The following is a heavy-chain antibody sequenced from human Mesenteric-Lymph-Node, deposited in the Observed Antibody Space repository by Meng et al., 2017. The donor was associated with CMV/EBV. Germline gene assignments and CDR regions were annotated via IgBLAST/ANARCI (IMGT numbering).Heavy chain of an antibody. CDR1: GFPFASEA. CDR3: ARGHYGLEV. CDR2: INWNGEKT. J-gene: IGHJ6*02. V-gene: IGHV3-20*04. Sequence: GESLKISCAASGFPFASEAMSWVRQAPGKGLEWVSGINWNGEKTDYADSVKGRFTISRDNVKNSLYLQMNSLRVEDTAVYYCARGHYGLEVWGQGTTVTVSS.